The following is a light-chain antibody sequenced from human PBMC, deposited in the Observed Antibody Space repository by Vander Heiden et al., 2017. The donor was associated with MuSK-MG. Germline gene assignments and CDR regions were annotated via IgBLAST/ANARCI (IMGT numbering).Light chain of an antibody. CDR1: QSVRSY. CDR3: QQRRDWPPWT. Sequence: IVLTQSPATLSLSPGERATLSCRASQSVRSYLAWYQQKPGQSPRLLIYDASNRASGIPARFSGSGYGTDFTLTISSPEPEDFAVYYCQQRRDWPPWTFGQGTRVE. J-gene: IGKJ1*01. V-gene: IGKV3-11*01. CDR2: DAS.